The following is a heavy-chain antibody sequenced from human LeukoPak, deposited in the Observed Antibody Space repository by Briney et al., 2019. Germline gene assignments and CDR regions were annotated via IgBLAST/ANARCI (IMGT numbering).Heavy chain of an antibody. CDR1: GFTFSSYA. J-gene: IGHJ4*02. CDR3: ARDSRGYGDYAGALYYFDY. CDR2: IWYDGSNK. D-gene: IGHD4-17*01. Sequence: GRSLRLSCAASGFTFSSYAMHWVRQAPGKGLEWVAVIWYDGSNKYYADSVKGRFTISRDNSKKTLYLQMNSLRAEDTAVYYCARDSRGYGDYAGALYYFDYWGQGTLVTVSS. V-gene: IGHV3-33*01.